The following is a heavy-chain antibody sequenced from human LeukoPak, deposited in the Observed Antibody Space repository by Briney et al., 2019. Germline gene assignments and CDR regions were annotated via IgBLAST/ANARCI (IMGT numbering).Heavy chain of an antibody. Sequence: SETLSLTCTVSGASINSGSYYWTWIRRPAGKGLEWIGRVFTSGDAIDYNPSLKSRVAVSLDASRNQFSLRLTSVTAADTAVYYCARDPGITGTTGGFDYWGQGTLVTVSS. CDR1: GASINSGSYY. V-gene: IGHV4-61*02. D-gene: IGHD1-7*01. CDR3: ARDPGITGTTGGFDY. CDR2: VFTSGDA. J-gene: IGHJ4*02.